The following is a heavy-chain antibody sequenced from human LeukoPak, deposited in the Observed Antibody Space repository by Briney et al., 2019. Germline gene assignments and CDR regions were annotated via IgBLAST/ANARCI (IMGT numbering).Heavy chain of an antibody. CDR3: ARDYCGGDCQNYYYYYGMDV. J-gene: IGHJ6*02. Sequence: GASVKVSCKASGYTFTGYYMHWVRQAPGQGLEWMGWINPNSGGTNYAQKFQGRVTMTRDTSISTAYMELSSLRSEDTAVYYCARDYCGGDCQNYYYYYGMDVWGQGTTVTVSS. CDR2: INPNSGGT. D-gene: IGHD2-21*02. CDR1: GYTFTGYY. V-gene: IGHV1-2*02.